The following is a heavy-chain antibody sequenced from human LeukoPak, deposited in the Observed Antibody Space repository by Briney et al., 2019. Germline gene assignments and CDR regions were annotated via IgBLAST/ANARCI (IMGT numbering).Heavy chain of an antibody. Sequence: PGGSLRLSCAASGFTFSSYGMHWVRQAPGKGLEWVAFIRYDGSNKYYADSVTGRFTISRDNSKNTLYLQMNSLRAEDTAVYYCAKDEKRYCSGGSCLAIDYWGQGTLVTVSS. CDR3: AKDEKRYCSGGSCLAIDY. CDR2: IRYDGSNK. CDR1: GFTFSSYG. J-gene: IGHJ4*02. D-gene: IGHD2-15*01. V-gene: IGHV3-30*02.